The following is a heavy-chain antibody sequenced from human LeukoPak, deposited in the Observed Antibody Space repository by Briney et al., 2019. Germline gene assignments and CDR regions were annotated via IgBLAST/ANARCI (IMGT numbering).Heavy chain of an antibody. CDR3: ARDSY. Sequence: PGGSLRLSCAASGFTFSSYAMHWVRQAPGKGLEWVAVISYDGSNKYYADSVKGRFTISRDNSKNTLYLQMNSLRAEDTAVCYCARDSYWGQGTLVTVSS. CDR1: GFTFSSYA. J-gene: IGHJ4*02. CDR2: ISYDGSNK. V-gene: IGHV3-30*04.